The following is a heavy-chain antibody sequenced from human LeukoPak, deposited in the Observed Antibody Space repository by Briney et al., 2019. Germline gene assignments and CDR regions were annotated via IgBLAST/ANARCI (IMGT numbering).Heavy chain of an antibody. Sequence: GALRLSCAASGFAVSSYGMTWVRQAPGKGLEWVSAISGSGGSTYYADSVKGRFTISRDNSKNTLYLQMNSLRGEDTAVYYCAKGLYYYSWGQGTLVTVSS. CDR3: AKGLYYYS. V-gene: IGHV3-23*01. J-gene: IGHJ4*02. D-gene: IGHD3-10*01. CDR2: ISGSGGST. CDR1: GFAVSSYG.